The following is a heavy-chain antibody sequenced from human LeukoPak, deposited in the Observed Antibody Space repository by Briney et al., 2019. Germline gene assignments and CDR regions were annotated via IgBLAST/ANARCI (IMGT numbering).Heavy chain of an antibody. D-gene: IGHD3-3*01. J-gene: IGHJ6*03. CDR2: IREDGSEK. CDR3: ARLNYDFWSGVWEGYYMDV. Sequence: GGSLRLSCAASGFSFSSSWMTWVRQAPRRGPECGANIREDGSEKYYVDSVKGRFTISRDNAKNSLYLQVNSLRAEDTAVYYCARLNYDFWSGVWEGYYMDVWGKGTTVTVSS. V-gene: IGHV3-7*01. CDR1: GFSFSSSW.